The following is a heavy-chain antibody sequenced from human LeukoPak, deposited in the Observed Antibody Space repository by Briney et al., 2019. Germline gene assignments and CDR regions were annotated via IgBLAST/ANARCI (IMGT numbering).Heavy chain of an antibody. CDR3: ARGYSSGFYMDV. Sequence: PGGSLRLSCAASGFTFSNAWMSWVRQAPGKGLEWLSYISRSSTTINYADSVKGQFTSSRDNAKNSLYLQMNSLRAEDTAVYYCARGYSSGFYMDVWGKGTTVTVSS. CDR2: ISRSSTTI. V-gene: IGHV3-48*01. D-gene: IGHD6-19*01. J-gene: IGHJ6*03. CDR1: GFTFSNAW.